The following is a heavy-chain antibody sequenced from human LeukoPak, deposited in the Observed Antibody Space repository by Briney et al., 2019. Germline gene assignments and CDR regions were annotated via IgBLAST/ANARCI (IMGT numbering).Heavy chain of an antibody. V-gene: IGHV1-69*04. Sequence: SVKVSCKASGGTFSSYAIGWVRQAPGQGLEWMGRIIPIFGIANYAQKFQGRVTITADKSTSTAYMELSSLRSEDTAVYYCAREGDIVVVPAAILANNWFDPWGQGTLVTVSS. J-gene: IGHJ5*02. CDR3: AREGDIVVVPAAILANNWFDP. CDR1: GGTFSSYA. CDR2: IIPIFGIA. D-gene: IGHD2-2*02.